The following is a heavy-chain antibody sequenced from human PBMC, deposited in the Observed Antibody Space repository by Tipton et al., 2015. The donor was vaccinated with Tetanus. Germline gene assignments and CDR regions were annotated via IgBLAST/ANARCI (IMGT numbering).Heavy chain of an antibody. D-gene: IGHD3-22*01. CDR3: ARNQRWLPYYYAMDV. J-gene: IGHJ6*02. Sequence: LRLSCTVSGGSFSSAEDKWSWIRQPPGKGLEWIGYISYSGTTDYNPSLKSRVTMSADTSKNQFSLKLTSLTVADTAVYYCARNQRWLPYYYAMDVWGRGTTVTVSS. CDR1: GGSFSSAEDK. CDR2: ISYSGTT. V-gene: IGHV4-30-4*01.